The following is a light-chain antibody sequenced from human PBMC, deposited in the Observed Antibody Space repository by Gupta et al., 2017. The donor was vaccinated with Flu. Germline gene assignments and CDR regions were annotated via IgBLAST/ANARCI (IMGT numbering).Light chain of an antibody. CDR1: KWGDKY. Sequence: SYELTQPPPVSVSPGQTASITCSGDKWGDKYACWYQQKPGQSPVLVIYQESKGPSGIPERFSGSNSGNTATLTISGTQAMDEAYYYCQAWDSSTGVFGTGTKVTVL. CDR2: QES. J-gene: IGLJ1*01. V-gene: IGLV3-1*01. CDR3: QAWDSSTGV.